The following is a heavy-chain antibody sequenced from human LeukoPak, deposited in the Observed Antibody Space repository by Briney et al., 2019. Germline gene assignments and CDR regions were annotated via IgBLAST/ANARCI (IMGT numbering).Heavy chain of an antibody. D-gene: IGHD3-9*01. Sequence: PGGSLRLSCAASGFTFSSYGMHWVRQAPGKGLEWVAVIWYDGSNKYYADSVKGRFTISRDNSKNTLYLQMNSLRAEDTAVYYCARLDILTGFYYMDVWAKGPRSPSP. CDR3: ARLDILTGFYYMDV. V-gene: IGHV3-33*01. CDR2: IWYDGSNK. J-gene: IGHJ6*03. CDR1: GFTFSSYG.